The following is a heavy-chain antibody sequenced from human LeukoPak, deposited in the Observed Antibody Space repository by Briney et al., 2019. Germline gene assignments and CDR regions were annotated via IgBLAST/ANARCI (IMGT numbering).Heavy chain of an antibody. CDR1: GGTFSSYA. Sequence: GASVKVSCKASGGTFSSYAISLVRQAPGQGLEWMGGIIPIFGTANYAQKFQGRVTITADESTSTAYMELSSLRSEDTAVYYCARDGDYVGAFDIWGQGTMVTVSS. CDR3: ARDGDYVGAFDI. V-gene: IGHV1-69*13. J-gene: IGHJ3*02. D-gene: IGHD4-17*01. CDR2: IIPIFGTA.